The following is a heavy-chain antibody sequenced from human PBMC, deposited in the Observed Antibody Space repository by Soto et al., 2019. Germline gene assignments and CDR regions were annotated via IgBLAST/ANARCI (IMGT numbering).Heavy chain of an antibody. D-gene: IGHD1-26*01. CDR2: IWPSDSDT. CDR3: ARPQSATTSYCDS. J-gene: IGHJ4*02. Sequence: EVQLVQSGPEVKKSGESLKISCKGSGYSFTSNWIGWVRQMPGKGLEWMGIIWPSDSDTRYSPSFQGQVTNSADKSISTAYLQWSSLKSSDTAMYYCARPQSATTSYCDSWGQGALVTVSS. V-gene: IGHV5-51*03. CDR1: GYSFTSNW.